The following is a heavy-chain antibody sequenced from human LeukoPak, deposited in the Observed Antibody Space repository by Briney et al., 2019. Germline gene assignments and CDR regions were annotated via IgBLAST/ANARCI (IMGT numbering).Heavy chain of an antibody. V-gene: IGHV1-18*01. J-gene: IGHJ5*02. D-gene: IGHD1-26*01. Sequence: ASVKVSCKASGYTFTSYGVSWVRQGPGQGLEWMGWISAYNGNTNYAQKLQGRVTMTTDTSTSTAYMELRSLRSDDTAVYYCARGTSGSYPNWFDPWGQGTLVTVSS. CDR1: GYTFTSYG. CDR3: ARGTSGSYPNWFDP. CDR2: ISAYNGNT.